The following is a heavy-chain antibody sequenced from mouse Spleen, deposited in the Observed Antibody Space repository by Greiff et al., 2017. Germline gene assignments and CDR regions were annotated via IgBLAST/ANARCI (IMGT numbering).Heavy chain of an antibody. Sequence: VQLQQSGPELVKPGASVKMSCKASGYTFTSYVMHWVKQKPGQGLEWIGYINPYNDGTKYNEKFKGKATLTSDKSSSTAYMELSSLTSEDSAVYYCARSRVTVVAPMDYWGQGTSVTVSS. D-gene: IGHD1-1*01. CDR1: GYTFTSYV. CDR3: ARSRVTVVAPMDY. J-gene: IGHJ4*01. V-gene: IGHV1-14*01. CDR2: INPYNDGT.